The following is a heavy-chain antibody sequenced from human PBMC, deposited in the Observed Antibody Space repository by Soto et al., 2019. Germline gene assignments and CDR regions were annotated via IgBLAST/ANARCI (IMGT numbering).Heavy chain of an antibody. J-gene: IGHJ6*02. Sequence: GGSLRLSCAASGFTFSSYSMNWVRQAPGKGLEWVSSISSSSSYIYYADSVEGRFTISRDNAKNPLYLQMNSLRAEDTAVYYCARETYYDFWSGYSGPDVWGQGTTVTVSS. V-gene: IGHV3-21*01. CDR3: ARETYYDFWSGYSGPDV. D-gene: IGHD3-3*01. CDR1: GFTFSSYS. CDR2: ISSSSSYI.